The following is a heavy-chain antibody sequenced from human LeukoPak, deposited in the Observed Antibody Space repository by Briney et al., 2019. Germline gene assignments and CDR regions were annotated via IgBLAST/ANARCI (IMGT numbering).Heavy chain of an antibody. D-gene: IGHD2-8*01. Sequence: PSETLSLTCTVSGGSISSSSYHWGWIRQPPGKGLEWIGSIYYSGSTYYNPSLKSRVTISVDTSKNQFSLKLSSVTAADTAVYYCARPGYCTNGVCQYYFDYWGQGTLVTVSS. CDR2: IYYSGST. V-gene: IGHV4-39*01. J-gene: IGHJ4*02. CDR1: GGSISSSSYH. CDR3: ARPGYCTNGVCQYYFDY.